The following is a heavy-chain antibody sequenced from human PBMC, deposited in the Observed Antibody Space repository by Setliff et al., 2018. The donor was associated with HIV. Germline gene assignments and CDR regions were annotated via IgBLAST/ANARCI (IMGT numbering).Heavy chain of an antibody. D-gene: IGHD3-3*01. CDR1: GITFSDQW. V-gene: IGHV3-7*03. Sequence: PGGSLRLSCAASGITFSDQWMTWFRKPPGKGLEWVANINQDGSEKRYVDSVKGRFTVSRDNAKNSLYLQMNSLRAEDTAVYYCAKGPGFLTDFWGQGTLVTVSS. CDR3: AKGPGFLTDF. CDR2: INQDGSEK. J-gene: IGHJ4*02.